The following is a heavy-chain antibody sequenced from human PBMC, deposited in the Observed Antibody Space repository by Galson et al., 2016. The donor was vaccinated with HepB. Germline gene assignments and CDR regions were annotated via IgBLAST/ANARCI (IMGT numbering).Heavy chain of an antibody. J-gene: IGHJ4*02. D-gene: IGHD3-22*01. Sequence: KVSCKGFGYTFSSYTMMWVRQAPGHGLEWMGGINSYTGNPTYAQGLTGRFVFSVDTSVSTAYLHIDSLKPEDTAVYFCAKTYDSTGYYADYWGQGTLLTVSS. CDR2: INSYTGNP. CDR1: GYTFSSYT. V-gene: IGHV7-4-1*01. CDR3: AKTYDSTGYYADY.